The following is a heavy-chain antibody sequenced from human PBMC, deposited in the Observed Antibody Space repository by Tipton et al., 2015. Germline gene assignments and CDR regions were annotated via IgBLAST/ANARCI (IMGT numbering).Heavy chain of an antibody. V-gene: IGHV5-51*01. Sequence: QLVQSGAEVKKPGESLKISCKGSGYIFTSFWIGWVRQMPGKGLEWMGTIYPGDSETRYHPSFQGQVTISADKSITTAYLQRRSLKASATAMYYCVGRAGRVGSRSCPYYFDYWGQGTLVPVSS. D-gene: IGHD3-10*01. J-gene: IGHJ4*02. CDR1: GYIFTSFW. CDR3: VGRAGRVGSRSCPYYFDY. CDR2: IYPGDSET.